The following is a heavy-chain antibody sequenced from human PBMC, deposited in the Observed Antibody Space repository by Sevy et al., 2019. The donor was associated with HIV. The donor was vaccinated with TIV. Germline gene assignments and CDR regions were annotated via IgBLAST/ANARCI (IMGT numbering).Heavy chain of an antibody. CDR2: ISYDGSNK. CDR3: AKESQTYYDFVWGSFRFPYFDY. J-gene: IGHJ4*02. D-gene: IGHD3-16*02. CDR1: GFTFNNYG. V-gene: IGHV3-30*18. Sequence: LSLTCAASGFTFNNYGMHWVRQAPDKGLEWVAIISYDGSNKYYADSVKGRFTISRDNSKNTLFLQMNSLRAEDTAVYYCAKESQTYYDFVWGSFRFPYFDYWGQGTLVTVSS.